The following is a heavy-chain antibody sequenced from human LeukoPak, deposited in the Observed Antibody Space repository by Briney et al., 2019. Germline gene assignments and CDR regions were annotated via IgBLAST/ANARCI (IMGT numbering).Heavy chain of an antibody. J-gene: IGHJ5*02. CDR3: ARDIWASHRYNWFDP. CDR1: GGTFSSYA. D-gene: IGHD1-14*01. Sequence: ASVKVSCKASGGTFSSYASSWVRQAPGQGLEWVGGIIPIFGTANYAQKFQGRVTITADESTSTAYMELSSLRSEDTAVYYCARDIWASHRYNWFDPWGQGTLVTVSS. V-gene: IGHV1-69*13. CDR2: IIPIFGTA.